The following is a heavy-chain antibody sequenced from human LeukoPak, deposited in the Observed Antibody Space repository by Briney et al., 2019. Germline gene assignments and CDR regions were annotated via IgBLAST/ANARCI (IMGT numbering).Heavy chain of an antibody. CDR2: INPNSGGT. V-gene: IGHV1-2*02. CDR1: GYTFTGYY. CDR3: ARDTGQSYFDY. J-gene: IGHJ4*02. Sequence: ASVKVSCKASGYTFTGYYIHWVRQAPGQGLGWMGWINPNSGGTNYAQKFQGRVTMTRDTSISIAYMELSGLRSDDTAVYYCARDTGQSYFDYWGQGTLVTVSS. D-gene: IGHD1-1*01.